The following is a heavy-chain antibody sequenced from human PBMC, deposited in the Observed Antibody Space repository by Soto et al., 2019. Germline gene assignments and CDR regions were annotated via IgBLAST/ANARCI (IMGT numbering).Heavy chain of an antibody. J-gene: IGHJ4*02. V-gene: IGHV1-18*01. CDR2: TSAYTNKS. CDR1: GYTFLSHG. CDR3: ARDTLNIDYGEDHFDY. D-gene: IGHD4-17*01. Sequence: QVQLVQSGAEVKKPGASVKVSCETSGYTFLSHGISWVRQAPGQGLEWVGWTSAYTNKSVYSQQFKRRVTRTTDTSSNTAYLEMTSLKSDDTAVYYFARDTLNIDYGEDHFDYWVQGTLVTVSS.